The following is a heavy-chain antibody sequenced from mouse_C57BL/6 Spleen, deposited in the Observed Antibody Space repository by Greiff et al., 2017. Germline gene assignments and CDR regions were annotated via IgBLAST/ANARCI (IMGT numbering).Heavy chain of an antibody. D-gene: IGHD3-3*01. Sequence: DVMLVESGGGLVKPGGSLKLSCAASGFTFSDYGMHWVRQAPEKGLEWVAYISSGSSTIYYADTVKGRFTISRDNAKNTLFLQMTSLRSEDTAMYYCAKGLGNYYAMDYWGQGTSVTVSS. CDR2: ISSGSSTI. CDR3: AKGLGNYYAMDY. CDR1: GFTFSDYG. J-gene: IGHJ4*01. V-gene: IGHV5-17*01.